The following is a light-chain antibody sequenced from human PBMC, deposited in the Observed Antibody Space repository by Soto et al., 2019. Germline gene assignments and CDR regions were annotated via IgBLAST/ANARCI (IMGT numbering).Light chain of an antibody. CDR2: DVS. V-gene: IGLV2-8*01. CDR3: SSYAGTYIV. Sequence: QSVLTQPPSASGSPGQSVAISFTGTSSDVGGYDYVSWYQQHPGKAPKLMIYDVSNRPSGVPDRFSGSKSGNTASLTVSGLQAEDEADYYCSSYAGTYIVFGTGTKLTVL. J-gene: IGLJ1*01. CDR1: SSDVGGYDY.